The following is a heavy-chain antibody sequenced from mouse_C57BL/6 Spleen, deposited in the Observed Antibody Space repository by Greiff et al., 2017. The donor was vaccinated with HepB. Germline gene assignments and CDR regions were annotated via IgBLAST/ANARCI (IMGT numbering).Heavy chain of an antibody. J-gene: IGHJ4*01. D-gene: IGHD2-14*01. CDR2: IDPETGGT. CDR1: GYTFTDYE. CDR3: TRDGGYPPYYAMDY. Sequence: VQLQQSGAELVRPGASVTLSCKASGYTFTDYEMHWVKQTPVHGLEWIGAIDPETGGTAYNQKFKGKAILTADKSSSTAYMELRSLTSEDSAVYYCTRDGGYPPYYAMDYWGQGTSVTVSS. V-gene: IGHV1-15*01.